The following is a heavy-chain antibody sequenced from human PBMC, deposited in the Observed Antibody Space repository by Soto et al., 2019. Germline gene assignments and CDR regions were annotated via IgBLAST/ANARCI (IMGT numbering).Heavy chain of an antibody. CDR1: GLTFSSYS. CDR2: ISSSSSTI. V-gene: IGHV3-48*01. J-gene: IGHJ6*02. CDR3: AVGEDSRYGYYGMDV. Sequence: EVQLVESGGGLVQRGGSLRLSCAASGLTFSSYSMNWVRQAPGKGLEWVSYISSSSSTIYYADSVKGRFTISRDNAKNSLYLQMNSLGAEDTAVYYCAVGEDSRYGYYGMDVWGQGTTVTVSS. D-gene: IGHD5-18*01.